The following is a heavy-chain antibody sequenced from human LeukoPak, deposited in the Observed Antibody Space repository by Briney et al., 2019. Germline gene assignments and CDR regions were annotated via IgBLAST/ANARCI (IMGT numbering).Heavy chain of an antibody. CDR3: ATSVYSGSYYRRRAAFDI. D-gene: IGHD1-26*01. CDR1: GYTLTELS. V-gene: IGHV1-24*01. Sequence: ASVKVSCKVSGYTLTELSMHWVRQAPGKGLEWMGGFDPEDGETIYAQKFQGRVTMTEDTSTDTAYMELSSLRSEDTAVYYCATSVYSGSYYRRRAAFDIWGQGTMVTVSS. J-gene: IGHJ3*02. CDR2: FDPEDGET.